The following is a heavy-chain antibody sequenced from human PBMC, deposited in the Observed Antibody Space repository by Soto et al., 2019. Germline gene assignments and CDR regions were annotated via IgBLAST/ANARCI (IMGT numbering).Heavy chain of an antibody. V-gene: IGHV1-3*01. CDR1: GYRFSSYA. D-gene: IGHD6-13*01. CDR2: INVGNGNT. Sequence: ASVKVSCKASGYRFSSYAIQWVRQAPGQRLEWMGWINVGNGNTKYAQKFQGRVTMTRDTSTSTAYMELSSLRSEDTAVYYCARPWYSSSWPLFDYWGQGTLVTVSS. J-gene: IGHJ4*02. CDR3: ARPWYSSSWPLFDY.